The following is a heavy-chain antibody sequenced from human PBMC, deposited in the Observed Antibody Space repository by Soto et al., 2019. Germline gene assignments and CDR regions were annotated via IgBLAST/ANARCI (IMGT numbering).Heavy chain of an antibody. V-gene: IGHV3-9*01. CDR3: AEEFNRLLWFGDFFYMDV. CDR2: ISWNSNRV. J-gene: IGHJ6*03. Sequence: EAQLVESGGGVAQPGRSLRLSCEGSGYSFDDYAMHWVRQAPGKGLEWVSGISWNSNRVAYADSVKGRFSISRDNVLNALYLEMNSLRPEDTALYYCAEEFNRLLWFGDFFYMDVWGKGATVTVS. D-gene: IGHD3-10*01. CDR1: GYSFDDYA.